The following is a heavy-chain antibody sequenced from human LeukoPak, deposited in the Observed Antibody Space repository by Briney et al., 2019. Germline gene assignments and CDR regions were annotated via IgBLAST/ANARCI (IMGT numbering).Heavy chain of an antibody. J-gene: IGHJ4*02. CDR3: AGHLPYSNYCYY. D-gene: IGHD4-11*01. CDR1: GGSISSSSYY. Sequence: PSDTLSLTCTVSGGSISSSSYYWGWIRQPPGKGLEWIASIYYSGSTYYNPSLKSRVTISVDTSKNQFSLKLSSVTAADTAVYYCAGHLPYSNYCYYWGQGTLVTVSS. V-gene: IGHV4-39*01. CDR2: IYYSGST.